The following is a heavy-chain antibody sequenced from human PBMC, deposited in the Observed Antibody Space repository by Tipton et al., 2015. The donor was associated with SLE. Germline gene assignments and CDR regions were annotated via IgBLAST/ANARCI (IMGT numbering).Heavy chain of an antibody. Sequence: LRLSCTVSGGSISSYYWSWIRQPPGKGLEWIGYIYYSGSTNYNPSLKGRVTISVDTSKNQFSLKLSSVTAADTAVYYCARGHSSGWSGWFDPWGQGTLVTVSS. J-gene: IGHJ5*02. CDR3: ARGHSSGWSGWFDP. CDR2: IYYSGST. V-gene: IGHV4-59*01. D-gene: IGHD6-19*01. CDR1: GGSISSYY.